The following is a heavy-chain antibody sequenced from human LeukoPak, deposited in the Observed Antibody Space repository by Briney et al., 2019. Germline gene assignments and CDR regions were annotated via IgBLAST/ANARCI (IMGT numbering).Heavy chain of an antibody. CDR1: GFTFRSYG. D-gene: IGHD3-10*01. CDR2: ILYDGSNK. J-gene: IGHJ4*01. V-gene: IGHV3-30*18. Sequence: GRSLRLSCAASGFTFRSYGMHWVRQAPGKGLEWVAVILYDGSNKYNADSVKGRFTISRDNSKNTLYLQMNSLRAEDTAVYYCAKDFTGFGDGYIDYWGQGTLVTVSS. CDR3: AKDFTGFGDGYIDY.